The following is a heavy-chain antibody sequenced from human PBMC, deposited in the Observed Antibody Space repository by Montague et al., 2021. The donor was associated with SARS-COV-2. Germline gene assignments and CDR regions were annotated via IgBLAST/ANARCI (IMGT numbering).Heavy chain of an antibody. CDR2: IYHSGST. D-gene: IGHD5-24*01. CDR1: GYSISSGYY. V-gene: IGHV4-38-2*02. J-gene: IGHJ5*02. CDR3: ARDRRRWLQLNNWFDP. Sequence: SETLSLTCTVSGYSISSGYYWGWIRQPPGKGLGWIGSIYHSGSTYYNPSLKSRVTIPVDTSKNQFSLKLLSSVTAADTAVYYCARDRRRWLQLNNWFDPWGQGTLVTVSS.